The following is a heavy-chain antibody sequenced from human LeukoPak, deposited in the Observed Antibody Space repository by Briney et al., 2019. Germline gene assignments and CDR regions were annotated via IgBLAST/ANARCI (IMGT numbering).Heavy chain of an antibody. V-gene: IGHV5-51*01. CDR1: GNSFTKFF. CDR3: ARAYSSSWYRFDP. CDR2: IDPGDSDT. D-gene: IGHD6-13*01. J-gene: IGHJ5*02. Sequence: HGESMKISCKSSGNSFTKFFIGWLRQITGRGLEWIGVIDPGDSDTRYSPSFQGQVTMSADKSISTAYLQSSSLRASDTAIYYCARAYSSSWYRFDPWGQGTLVTVSS.